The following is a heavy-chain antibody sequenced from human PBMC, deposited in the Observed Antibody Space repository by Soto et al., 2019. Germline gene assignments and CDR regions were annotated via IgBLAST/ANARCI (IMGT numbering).Heavy chain of an antibody. D-gene: IGHD3-10*01. CDR3: ARHRRDYPFDI. V-gene: IGHV5-51*01. J-gene: IGHJ3*02. CDR2: IYAGDTET. CDR1: GYGFTNYW. Sequence: GESLKISCKGSGYGFTNYWIGWVRQMPGKGLEWMGIIYAGDTETRYSPSFQGLVTISADKSISTAYLQWSSLKASDTAMYYCARHRRDYPFDIWGQGTMVTVSS.